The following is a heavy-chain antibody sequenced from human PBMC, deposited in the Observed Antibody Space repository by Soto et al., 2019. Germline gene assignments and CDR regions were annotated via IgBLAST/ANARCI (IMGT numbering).Heavy chain of an antibody. CDR3: ARDLVVVAATVYYYYGMDV. J-gene: IGHJ6*02. CDR1: GYTFTSYA. Sequence: GASVKVSCKASGYTFTSYAMHWVRQAPGQRLEWMGWINAGNGNTKYSQRFQGRVTITRDTSASTAYMELSSLRSEDTAVYYCARDLVVVAATVYYYYGMDVWGQGTTVTVS. D-gene: IGHD2-15*01. CDR2: INAGNGNT. V-gene: IGHV1-3*01.